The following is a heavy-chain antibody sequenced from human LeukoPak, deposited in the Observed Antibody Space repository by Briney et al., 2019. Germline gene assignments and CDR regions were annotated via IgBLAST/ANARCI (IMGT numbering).Heavy chain of an antibody. CDR1: GGSFSGYY. CDR3: ARGSKIDYDSSGSLDAFDI. Sequence: SETLSLTCAVYGGSFSGYYWSWIRQPPGKGLEWIGEINHSGSTNYNPSLKSRVTISVDTSKNQFSLKLSSVTAADTAVYYCARGSKIDYDSSGSLDAFDIWGQGTMVTVSS. CDR2: INHSGST. V-gene: IGHV4-34*01. D-gene: IGHD3-22*01. J-gene: IGHJ3*02.